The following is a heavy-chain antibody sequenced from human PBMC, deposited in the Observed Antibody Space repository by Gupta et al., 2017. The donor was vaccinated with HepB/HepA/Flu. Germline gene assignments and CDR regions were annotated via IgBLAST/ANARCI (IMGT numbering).Heavy chain of an antibody. D-gene: IGHD6-13*01. J-gene: IGHJ6*02. Sequence: QVQLVQSGAEVKKPGASVKVSCKASGYTFPSYDINWVRQATGQGLEWMGWMNPNSGNTDYAQKFQGRVTMTRNTSISTAYMELSSLRSEDTAVYYCARAAAGLSYYYYGMDVWGQGTTVTVSS. CDR2: MNPNSGNT. CDR3: ARAAAGLSYYYYGMDV. V-gene: IGHV1-8*01. CDR1: GYTFPSYD.